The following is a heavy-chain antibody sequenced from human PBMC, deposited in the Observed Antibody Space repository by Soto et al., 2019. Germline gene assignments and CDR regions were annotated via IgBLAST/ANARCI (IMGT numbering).Heavy chain of an antibody. CDR3: ARKWEPYVYGMDV. V-gene: IGHV1-69*13. J-gene: IGHJ6*02. CDR2: IIPIFGTA. CDR1: GVTFSSYA. D-gene: IGHD1-26*01. Sequence: SVKVSCKASGVTFSSYAISCVRQAPGQGLEWMGGIIPIFGTANYAQKFQGRVTITADESTSTAYMELSSLRSEDTAVYYCARKWEPYVYGMDVWGQGTTVTVSS.